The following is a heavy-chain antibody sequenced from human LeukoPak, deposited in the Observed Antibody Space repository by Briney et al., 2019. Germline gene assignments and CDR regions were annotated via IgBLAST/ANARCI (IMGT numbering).Heavy chain of an antibody. CDR1: GGSISSSSYY. CDR3: ARHLGPLSYGSYYFDY. D-gene: IGHD5-18*01. Sequence: SETLSLTCTVSGGSISSSSYYWGWIRQPPGKGLEWIGGVDYIGITYYNPFLKSRATISVDTSNNQFSLKLSSVTAADTAVYYCARHLGPLSYGSYYFDYWGQGTLVNVSS. CDR2: VDYIGIT. V-gene: IGHV4-39*01. J-gene: IGHJ4*02.